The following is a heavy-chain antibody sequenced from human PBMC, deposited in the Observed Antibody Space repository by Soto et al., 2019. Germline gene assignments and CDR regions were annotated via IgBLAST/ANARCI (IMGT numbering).Heavy chain of an antibody. CDR3: ARSQGSSTSLEIYYYYYYGMDV. D-gene: IGHD2-2*01. J-gene: IGHJ6*02. Sequence: QVQLVQSGAEVKKPGSSVKVSCKASGGTFSIYAISWVRQAPGQGLEWMGGIIPIVETPNYAQKFQGRVTITADESKSTAYMELSSLRSEDTAVYYCARSQGSSTSLEIYYYYYYGMDVWGQGTTVTVSS. CDR2: IIPIVETP. CDR1: GGTFSIYA. V-gene: IGHV1-69*01.